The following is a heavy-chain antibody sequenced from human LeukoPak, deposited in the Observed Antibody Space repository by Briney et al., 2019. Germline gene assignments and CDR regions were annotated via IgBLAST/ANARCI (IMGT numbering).Heavy chain of an antibody. V-gene: IGHV4-59*01. J-gene: IGHJ4*02. D-gene: IGHD6-19*01. Sequence: SETLSLTCTVSGGSISSYYWSWIRQPPGKGLEGIGYIYYSGSTNYNPSLKSRVTISVDTSKNQFSLKLSSVTAADTAVYYCARDSRIAVAGTVFDYWGQGTLVTVSS. CDR1: GGSISSYY. CDR2: IYYSGST. CDR3: ARDSRIAVAGTVFDY.